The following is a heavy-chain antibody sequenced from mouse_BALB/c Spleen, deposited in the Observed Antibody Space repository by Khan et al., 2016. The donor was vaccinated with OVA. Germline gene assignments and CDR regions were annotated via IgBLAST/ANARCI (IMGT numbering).Heavy chain of an antibody. CDR1: GFSLTSYG. J-gene: IGHJ1*01. CDR3: AGDGGTVVATDWYFDV. CDR2: IWSGGST. Sequence: VKLLESGPGLVQPSQSLSITCTVSGFSLTSYGVHWVRQSPGKGLEWLGVIWSGGSTDYNAAFISRLSINKDNSKSQVFFKMTSLQATDTAIYYWAGDGGTVVATDWYFDVWGAGTTVTVAS. V-gene: IGHV2-2*02. D-gene: IGHD1-1*01.